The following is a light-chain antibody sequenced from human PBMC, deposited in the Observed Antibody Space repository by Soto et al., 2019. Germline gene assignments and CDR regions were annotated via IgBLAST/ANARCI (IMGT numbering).Light chain of an antibody. CDR2: TAS. Sequence: DIQMTQSPSTLSASIGDRITISCRASQNIDTWLAWYQQRPGEAPKLLIYTASNLENGVPSRFSGSGSGTAFTLTIISLQPEDVATDYCQQYSDSSRSFGQGTQVE. CDR1: QNIDTW. V-gene: IGKV1-5*03. CDR3: QQYSDSSRS. J-gene: IGKJ1*01.